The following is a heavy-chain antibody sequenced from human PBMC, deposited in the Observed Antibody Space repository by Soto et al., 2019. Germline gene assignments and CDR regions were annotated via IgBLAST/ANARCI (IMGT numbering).Heavy chain of an antibody. CDR2: ISYDGSNK. Sequence: GGSLRLSCAASGFTFSSYGMHWVRQAPGKGLEWVAVISYDGSNKYYADSVKGRFTISRDNSKNTLYLQMNSLRAEDTAVSYCAKDRSLGGFLEWSHTGYYGMDVWGQGTTVTVSS. V-gene: IGHV3-30*18. CDR1: GFTFSSYG. CDR3: AKDRSLGGFLEWSHTGYYGMDV. D-gene: IGHD3-3*01. J-gene: IGHJ6*02.